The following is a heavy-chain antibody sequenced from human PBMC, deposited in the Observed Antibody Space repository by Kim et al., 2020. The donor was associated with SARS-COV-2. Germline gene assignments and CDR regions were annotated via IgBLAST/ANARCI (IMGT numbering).Heavy chain of an antibody. Sequence: GGSLRLSCAAAGLTFSTYSMNWVRQAPGKGLEWVSYISSSRSTIYYADSVKGRFTISRDNAKNSLYLQMNSLRDEDTAVYYCARDGGGCSSTSCPRYTWFDPWGQGTLVTVSS. D-gene: IGHD2-2*01. J-gene: IGHJ5*02. CDR3: ARDGGGCSSTSCPRYTWFDP. CDR1: GLTFSTYS. V-gene: IGHV3-48*02. CDR2: ISSSRSTI.